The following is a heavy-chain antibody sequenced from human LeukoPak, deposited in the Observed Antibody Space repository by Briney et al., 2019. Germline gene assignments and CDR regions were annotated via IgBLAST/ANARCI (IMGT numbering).Heavy chain of an antibody. D-gene: IGHD1-26*01. J-gene: IGHJ6*02. CDR1: GYTFTGYY. CDR2: INPNSGGT. CDR3: ASSYWYPWGMDV. Sequence: ASVKVSCKASGYTFTGYYIHWVRQAPGQGLEWMGWINPNSGGTNYAQKFQGWVTMTRDTSISTVYMELSRLRSADTALYYCASSYWYPWGMDVWGQGTTVTVSS. V-gene: IGHV1-2*04.